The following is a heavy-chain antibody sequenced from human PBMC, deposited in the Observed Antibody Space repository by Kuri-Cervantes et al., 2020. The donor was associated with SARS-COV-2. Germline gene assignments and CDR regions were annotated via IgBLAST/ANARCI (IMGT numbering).Heavy chain of an antibody. D-gene: IGHD2-15*01. CDR1: GFTFSSYS. CDR3: AAEWDNCLGGSCYSY. J-gene: IGHJ4*02. CDR2: IYSGGST. Sequence: GESLKISCAASGFTFSSYSMNWVRQAPGKGLEWVSVIYSGGSTYYADSVKGRFTISRDNSKNTLYLQMNSLRAEDTAVYYCAAEWDNCLGGSCYSYWGQGTLVTVSS. V-gene: IGHV3-53*01.